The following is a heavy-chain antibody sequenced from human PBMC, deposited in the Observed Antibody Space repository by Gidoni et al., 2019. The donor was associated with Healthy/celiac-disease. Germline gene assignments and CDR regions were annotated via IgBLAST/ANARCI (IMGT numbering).Heavy chain of an antibody. CDR1: GYTFTSYY. CDR3: ARGAVPAAIEYYGMDV. Sequence: QVQLVQSGAEVKKPGASVKVSCKASGYTFTSYYMHWVRQAPGQGLEWMGIINPSGGSTSYAQKFQGRVTMTRDTSTSTVYMELSSLRSEDTAVYYCARGAVPAAIEYYGMDVWGQGTTVTVSS. CDR2: INPSGGST. D-gene: IGHD2-2*02. V-gene: IGHV1-46*01. J-gene: IGHJ6*02.